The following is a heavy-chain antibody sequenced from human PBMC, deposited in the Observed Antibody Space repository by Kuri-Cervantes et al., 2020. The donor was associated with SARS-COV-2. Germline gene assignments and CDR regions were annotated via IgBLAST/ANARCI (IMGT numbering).Heavy chain of an antibody. D-gene: IGHD1-1*01. J-gene: IGHJ4*02. CDR3: AKVRAPGDQLILSSPLDY. CDR2: IWYDGRNK. CDR1: GFTYNNYG. V-gene: IGHV3-33*06. Sequence: GESLKISCAASGFTYNNYGMHWVRQAPGKGLEWVAVIWYDGRNKYYADSVKGRFTISRDNSKNTLYLQMNSLRVEDTAVYYCAKVRAPGDQLILSSPLDYWGQGTLATDSS.